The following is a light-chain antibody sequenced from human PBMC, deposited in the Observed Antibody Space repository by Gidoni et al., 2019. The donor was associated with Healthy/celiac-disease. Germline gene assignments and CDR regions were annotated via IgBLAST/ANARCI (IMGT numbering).Light chain of an antibody. Sequence: IQMTQSPSSLSASVGYRVTITCQASQDISNYLNWYQQKPGKAPKLLIYDASNLETGVPSRFSGSGSGTDFTFTISSLQPEDIATYYCQQYDNLPMYTFGQGTKLEIK. CDR3: QQYDNLPMYT. J-gene: IGKJ2*01. CDR2: DAS. CDR1: QDISNY. V-gene: IGKV1-33*01.